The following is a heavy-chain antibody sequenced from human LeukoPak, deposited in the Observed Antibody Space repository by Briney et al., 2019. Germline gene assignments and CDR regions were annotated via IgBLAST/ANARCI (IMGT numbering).Heavy chain of an antibody. V-gene: IGHV3-21*04. D-gene: IGHD2-15*01. CDR2: ISSSSSYI. J-gene: IGHJ6*03. CDR3: AREEQIFSYYMDV. Sequence: GGSLRLSCAASGFTFSSYSMNWVRQAPGKGLEWVSSISSSSSYIYYADSVKGRFTISRDNAKNSLYLQMNSVRAEDTAVYYCAREEQIFSYYMDVWGKGTTVTVSS. CDR1: GFTFSSYS.